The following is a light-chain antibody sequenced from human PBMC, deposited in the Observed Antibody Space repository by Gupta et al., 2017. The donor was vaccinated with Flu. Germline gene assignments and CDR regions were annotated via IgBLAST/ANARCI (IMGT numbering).Light chain of an antibody. CDR1: QSVSSSY. CDR3: QQYGSSLYT. CDR2: GAS. J-gene: IGKJ2*01. Sequence: ERATLSCRASQSVSSSYLAWYQQKPGQAPRLLIYGASSRATGIPDRFSGSGSGTDFTLTISRLEPEDFAVYYCQQYGSSLYTFGQRTKLEIK. V-gene: IGKV3-20*01.